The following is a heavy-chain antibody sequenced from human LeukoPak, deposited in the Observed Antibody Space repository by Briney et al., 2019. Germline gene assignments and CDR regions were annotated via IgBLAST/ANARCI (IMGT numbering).Heavy chain of an antibody. CDR1: GFTFSNYA. CDR2: ISVSGGSI. Sequence: GGSLRLSCAASGFTFSNYAMSWVRQAPGKGLEWVSAISVSGGSIYYADSVKGRFTISRENSKNTLYLQMNSLRAEDTAVYYCAKDRNNSWYGHNWFDPWGQGTLVTVSS. J-gene: IGHJ5*02. D-gene: IGHD6-13*01. V-gene: IGHV3-23*01. CDR3: AKDRNNSWYGHNWFDP.